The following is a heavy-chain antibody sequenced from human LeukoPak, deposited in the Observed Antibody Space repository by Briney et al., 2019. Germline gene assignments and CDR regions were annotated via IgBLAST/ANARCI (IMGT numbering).Heavy chain of an antibody. CDR3: ARALRWFDP. CDR2: IKHDGSEK. D-gene: IGHD5/OR15-5a*01. J-gene: IGHJ5*02. CDR1: GFIFTNFF. V-gene: IGHV3-7*01. Sequence: PGGSLRLSCAASGFIFTNFFMSWVRQAPGKGLEWVASIKHDGSEKYYADSVKGRFTISRDNSKNTLYLQMNSLRAEDTAVYYCARALRWFDPWGQGTLVTVSS.